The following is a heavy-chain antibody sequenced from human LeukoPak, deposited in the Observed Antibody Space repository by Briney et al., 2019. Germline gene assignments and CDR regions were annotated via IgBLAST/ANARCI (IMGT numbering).Heavy chain of an antibody. J-gene: IGHJ6*03. CDR3: ARDRSYYYYMDV. V-gene: IGHV3-74*01. CDR2: INSDGSST. Sequence: GGSLRLSCAASGFTFSSYWMHWVRQAPGKGQVWVSRINSDGSSTSYADSVKGRFTISRDNAKNTLYLQMNSLRAEDTAVYYCARDRSYYYYMDVWGKGTTVTVSS. CDR1: GFTFSSYW.